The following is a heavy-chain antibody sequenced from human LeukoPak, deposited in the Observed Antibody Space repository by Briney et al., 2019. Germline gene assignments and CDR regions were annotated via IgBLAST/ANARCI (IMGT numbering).Heavy chain of an antibody. CDR3: AKDLWAAAGANWFDP. V-gene: IGHV3-48*01. Sequence: GGSLRLSCAASGFTFSNYNMNWVRQAPGKGLEWVSYISTSGRAIFYADSVKGRFTISRDNAKNSLFLQMNSLRAEDTAVYYCAKDLWAAAGANWFDPWGQGTLVTVSS. CDR1: GFTFSNYN. D-gene: IGHD6-13*01. J-gene: IGHJ5*02. CDR2: ISTSGRAI.